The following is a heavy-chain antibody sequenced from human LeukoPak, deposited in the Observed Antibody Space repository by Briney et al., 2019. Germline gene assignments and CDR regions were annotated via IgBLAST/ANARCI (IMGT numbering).Heavy chain of an antibody. CDR2: ISSSSSYI. CDR3: ARDCCSVDAFDI. V-gene: IGHV3-21*01. Sequence: GGSLRLSCAASGFTFSSYSMNWVRQAPGKGLEWVSSISSSSSYIYYADSVKGRFTISRDNAKNSLYLQMNSLRAEDTAVYYSARDCCSVDAFDIWGQGTMVTVSS. CDR1: GFTFSSYS. D-gene: IGHD2-15*01. J-gene: IGHJ3*02.